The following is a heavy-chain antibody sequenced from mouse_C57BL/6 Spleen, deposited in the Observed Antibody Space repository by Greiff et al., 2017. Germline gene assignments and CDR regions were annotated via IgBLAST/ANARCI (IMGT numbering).Heavy chain of an antibody. CDR3: ARDDGY. Sequence: DVQLVESGGGLVKPGGSLKLSCAASGFTFSSYAMSWVRQTPEKRLEWVATISDGGSYTYYPDNVKGRFTISRDNAKNNLYLQMSHLKSEDTAMYYCARDDGYSGQGTLVTVSA. CDR2: ISDGGSYT. CDR1: GFTFSSYA. V-gene: IGHV5-4*01. J-gene: IGHJ3*02.